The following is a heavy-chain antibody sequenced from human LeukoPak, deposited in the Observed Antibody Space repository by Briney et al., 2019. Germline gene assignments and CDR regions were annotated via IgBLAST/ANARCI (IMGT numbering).Heavy chain of an antibody. CDR2: VYYMGNT. CDR1: GDSINNYY. CDR3: ARGATTFGTNYFDP. Sequence: SETLSLTCTVSGDSINNYYWSWIRQPPGKGLEWIGYVYYMGNTNYNPSLKSRVTISVNTSNNQFSLNLTSVTAADTAIYYCARGATTFGTNYFDPWGQGTPVTVSS. D-gene: IGHD3-3*01. V-gene: IGHV4-59*01. J-gene: IGHJ5*02.